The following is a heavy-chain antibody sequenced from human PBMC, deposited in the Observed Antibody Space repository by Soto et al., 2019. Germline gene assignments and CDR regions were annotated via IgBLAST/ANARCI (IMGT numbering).Heavy chain of an antibody. CDR3: TTDPLMGGVNYYYYYGMDV. CDR1: GFTFSNAW. V-gene: IGHV3-15*07. Sequence: EVQLVESGGGLVKPGGSLRLSCAASGFTFSNAWMNWVRQAPGKGLEWVGRIKSKTDGGTTDYAAPVKGRFTISRDDSKNTLYLQMNSLKTEDTAVYYCTTDPLMGGVNYYYYYGMDVWGQGTTVTVSS. D-gene: IGHD3-16*01. CDR2: IKSKTDGGTT. J-gene: IGHJ6*02.